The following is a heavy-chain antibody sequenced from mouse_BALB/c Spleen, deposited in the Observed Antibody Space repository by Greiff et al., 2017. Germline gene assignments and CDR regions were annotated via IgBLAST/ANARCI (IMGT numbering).Heavy chain of an antibody. Sequence: VQLKESGGGLVKPGGSLKLSCAASGFTFSSYAMSWVRQTPEKRLEWVATISSGGSYTYYPDSVKGRFTISRDNAKNTLYLQMSSLRSEDTAMYYCARQTTTASFAYWGQGTLVTVSA. J-gene: IGHJ3*01. D-gene: IGHD1-1*01. V-gene: IGHV5-9-3*01. CDR3: ARQTTTASFAY. CDR1: GFTFSSYA. CDR2: ISSGGSYT.